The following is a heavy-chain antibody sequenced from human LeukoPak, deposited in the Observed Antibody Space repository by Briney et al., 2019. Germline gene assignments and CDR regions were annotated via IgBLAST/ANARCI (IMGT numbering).Heavy chain of an antibody. V-gene: IGHV4-59*08. J-gene: IGHJ5*02. D-gene: IGHD6-13*01. CDR2: IYDSGST. CDR3: ARRYSSRWYVGFFDP. CDR1: GASIRNYY. Sequence: AETLTLTCTVSGASIRNYYWSWIRQSPGKGLEWIGYIYDSGSTNYNPSLKSRFAMSVDTSKYQVSLRLRSVTAADKAIYYCARRYSSRWYVGFFDPWGQGTLVTVSS.